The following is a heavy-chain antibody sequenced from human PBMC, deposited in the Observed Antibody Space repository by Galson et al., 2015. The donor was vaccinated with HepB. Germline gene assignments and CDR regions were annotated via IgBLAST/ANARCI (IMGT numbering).Heavy chain of an antibody. CDR1: GYRFTTYW. Sequence: QSGAEVKKPGDSLKISCKGSGYRFTTYWIGWVRQMPGKGLEWMGIIYPGDSDPRYSPSSQGQVTMSADKSISTAYLQWSSLKASDTAMYYCARPVYSSGWYLDYWGQGTLVTVSS. CDR2: IYPGDSDP. CDR3: ARPVYSSGWYLDY. J-gene: IGHJ4*02. V-gene: IGHV5-51*01. D-gene: IGHD6-19*01.